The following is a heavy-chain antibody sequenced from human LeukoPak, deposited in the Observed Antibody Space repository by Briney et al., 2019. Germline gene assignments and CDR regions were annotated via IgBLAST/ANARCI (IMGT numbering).Heavy chain of an antibody. CDR2: INPGDSDT. D-gene: IGHD6-19*01. J-gene: IGHJ4*02. V-gene: IGHV5-51*01. Sequence: GESLKISCEGSGYSFTNYWIGWVRQMAGKGLEWMGIINPGDSDTRYSPPFQGQVTISTDKSISTAYLQWSSLKASDTAMYYCARHSDSTGWYYLDYWGQGTLVTVSS. CDR3: ARHSDSTGWYYLDY. CDR1: GYSFTNYW.